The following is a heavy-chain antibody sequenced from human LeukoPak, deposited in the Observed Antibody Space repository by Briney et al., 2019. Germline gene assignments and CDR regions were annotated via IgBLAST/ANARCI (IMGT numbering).Heavy chain of an antibody. Sequence: SETLSLTCTVSGGSISRYYWSWIRQPPGKGLEWIGYIYYSGSTNYNPSLKSRVTISVDTPKNQFSLKLSSVTAADTAVYYCASERRYSSGRWDYYFDYWGQGTLVTVSS. CDR2: IYYSGST. CDR1: GGSISRYY. D-gene: IGHD6-19*01. J-gene: IGHJ4*02. V-gene: IGHV4-59*12. CDR3: ASERRYSSGRWDYYFDY.